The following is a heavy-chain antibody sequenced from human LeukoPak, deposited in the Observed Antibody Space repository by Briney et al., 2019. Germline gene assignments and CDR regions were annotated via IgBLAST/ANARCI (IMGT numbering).Heavy chain of an antibody. CDR2: ISYDGSNK. V-gene: IGHV3-30-3*01. D-gene: IGHD2-2*02. CDR1: GFTFSSYA. CDR3: ARELGYCSSTSCYRSLFYYYYGMDV. Sequence: GGSLRLSCAASGFTFSSYAMHWVRQAPGKGLEWVAVISYDGSNKYYADSVKGRFTISRDNSKNTLYLQMSSLRAEDTAVYYCARELGYCSSTSCYRSLFYYYYGMDVWGQGTTVTVSS. J-gene: IGHJ6*02.